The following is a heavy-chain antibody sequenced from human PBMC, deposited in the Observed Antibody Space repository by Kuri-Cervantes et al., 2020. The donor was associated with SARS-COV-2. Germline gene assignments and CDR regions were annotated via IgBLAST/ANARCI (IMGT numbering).Heavy chain of an antibody. V-gene: IGHV3-53*01. CDR2: IYSGGST. D-gene: IGHD3-3*02. J-gene: IGHJ6*02. Sequence: GGSLRCYCAASGFTVSSNYMSWVRQAPGKGLEWVSVIYSGGSTYYADSVKGRFTISRDNAKNSLYLQMNSLRAEDTAVYYCARDRVLGLEGGMDVWGQGTTVTVSS. CDR3: ARDRVLGLEGGMDV. CDR1: GFTVSSNY.